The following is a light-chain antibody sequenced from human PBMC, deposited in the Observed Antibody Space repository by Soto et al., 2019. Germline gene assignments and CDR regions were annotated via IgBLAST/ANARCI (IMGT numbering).Light chain of an antibody. CDR3: QQYGNSPVT. V-gene: IGKV3-20*01. CDR2: GAS. Sequence: EIVLTQSPGTLPLSPGETGTLSCRASQSVSDFYLAWYQQKPGQAPRLLIYGASSRATGIPDRFSGSGSGTEFTLTISRLEPEDFAVYYCQQYGNSPVTFGQGTKVDI. J-gene: IGKJ1*01. CDR1: QSVSDFY.